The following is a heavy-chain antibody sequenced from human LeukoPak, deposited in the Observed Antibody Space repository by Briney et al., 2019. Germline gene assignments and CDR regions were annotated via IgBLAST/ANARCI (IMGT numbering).Heavy chain of an antibody. J-gene: IGHJ5*02. CDR2: IYYSGST. CDR1: GGSISSSSYY. V-gene: IGHV4-39*07. CDR3: AANYYDSSGPPNWFDP. Sequence: PSETLSLTCTVSGGSISSSSYYWGWIRQPPGKGLEWIGCIYYSGSTYYNPSLKSRVTISVDTSKNQFSLKLSSVTAADTAVYYCAANYYDSSGPPNWFDPWGQGTLVTVSS. D-gene: IGHD3-22*01.